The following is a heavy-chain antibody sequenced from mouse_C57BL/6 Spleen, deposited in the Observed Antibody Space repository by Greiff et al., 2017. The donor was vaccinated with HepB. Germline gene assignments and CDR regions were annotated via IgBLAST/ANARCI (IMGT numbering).Heavy chain of an antibody. CDR1: GYSITSGYY. Sequence: EVKLMESGPGLVKPSQSLSLTCSVTGYSITSGYYWNWIRQFPGNKLECMGYISYDGSNNYNPSLKNRISITRDTSKNQLFLKLYSVTTEDTATYYCARDSNYPFAYWGQGTPVTVSA. V-gene: IGHV3-6*01. D-gene: IGHD2-5*01. CDR2: ISYDGSN. J-gene: IGHJ3*01. CDR3: ARDSNYPFAY.